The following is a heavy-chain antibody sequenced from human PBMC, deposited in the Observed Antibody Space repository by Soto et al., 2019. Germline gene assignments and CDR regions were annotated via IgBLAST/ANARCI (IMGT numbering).Heavy chain of an antibody. V-gene: IGHV4-39*07. D-gene: IGHD5-12*01. J-gene: IGHJ4*02. CDR1: GGSISSSSYY. CDR2: IYYSGST. Sequence: SETLSLTCTVSGGSISSSSYYWGWIRQPPGKGLEWIGSIYYSGSTYYNPSLKSRVTISVDTSKNQFSLKLSSVTAADTAVYYCAREWASGYGPFDYWGQGTLVTVSS. CDR3: AREWASGYGPFDY.